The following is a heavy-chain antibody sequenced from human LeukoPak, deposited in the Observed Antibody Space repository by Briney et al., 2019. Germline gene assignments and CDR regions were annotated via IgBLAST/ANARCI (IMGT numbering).Heavy chain of an antibody. V-gene: IGHV4-59*01. CDR1: GVSISSYS. Sequence: SETLSLTCTVSGVSISSYSWSWIRQPPGKGLEWIGYIYYSGSTNYNPSLKSRVTISVDTSKNQFSLKLSSVTAADTAVYYCARSGGYSYGYYYGMDVWGKGTTVTVSS. CDR3: ARSGGYSYGYYYGMDV. CDR2: IYYSGST. D-gene: IGHD5-18*01. J-gene: IGHJ6*04.